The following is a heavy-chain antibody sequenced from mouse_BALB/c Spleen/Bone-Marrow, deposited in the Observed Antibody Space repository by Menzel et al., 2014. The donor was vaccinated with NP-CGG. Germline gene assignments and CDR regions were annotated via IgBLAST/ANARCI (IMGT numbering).Heavy chain of an antibody. CDR1: GFDFSRYW. Sequence: EVQRVESGGGLVQPGGSLKLSCAASGFDFSRYWMSWVRQAPGKGLEWIGEINPDSSTINYAPSLKDKFILSRDNAKNTLYLQMSKVRSDDTALYYCARLSYYGRFAYWGQGTLVTVSA. CDR2: INPDSSTI. CDR3: ARLSYYGRFAY. D-gene: IGHD1-1*01. V-gene: IGHV4-1*02. J-gene: IGHJ3*01.